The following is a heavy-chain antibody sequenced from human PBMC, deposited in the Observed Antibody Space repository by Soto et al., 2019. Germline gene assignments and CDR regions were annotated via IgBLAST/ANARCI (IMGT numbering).Heavy chain of an antibody. CDR3: ARDLETYSGSYLVAFDI. CDR2: ISAYNGNT. V-gene: IGHV1-18*01. J-gene: IGHJ3*02. D-gene: IGHD1-26*01. CDR1: GYTFTSYG. Sequence: QVQLVQSGAEVKKPGASVKVSCKASGYTFTSYGISWVRQAPGQGLEWMGWISAYNGNTNYAQKLQGRVTMTTDTTTSTAYMELRRLRSDDTAVYSCARDLETYSGSYLVAFDIWGQGTMVTVSS.